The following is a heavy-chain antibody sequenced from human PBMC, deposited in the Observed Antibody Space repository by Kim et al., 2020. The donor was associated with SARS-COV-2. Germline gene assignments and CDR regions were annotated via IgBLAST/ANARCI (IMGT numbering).Heavy chain of an antibody. CDR3: ARVGSYSSFDYPFDY. Sequence: PSLKSRVTISVDTSKNQFSLKLSSVTAADTAVYYCARVGSYSSFDYPFDYWGQGTLVTVSS. V-gene: IGHV4-34*01. D-gene: IGHD6-6*01. J-gene: IGHJ4*02.